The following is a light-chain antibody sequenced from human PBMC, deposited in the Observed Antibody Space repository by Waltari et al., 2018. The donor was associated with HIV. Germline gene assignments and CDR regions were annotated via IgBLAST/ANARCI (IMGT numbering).Light chain of an antibody. V-gene: IGLV4-69*02. CDR3: QTWGSGIQV. J-gene: IGLJ2*01. CDR1: SGHRSYT. CDR2: IHTDGRH. Sequence: LTQSPSASASVGASVKLTCTLSSGHRSYTIPWHQQQPQKGPRYLMKIHTDGRHTKGDGIPDRFSGSSSGAERSLTISSLQSGDEADYYCQTWGSGIQVFGGGTKLTVL.